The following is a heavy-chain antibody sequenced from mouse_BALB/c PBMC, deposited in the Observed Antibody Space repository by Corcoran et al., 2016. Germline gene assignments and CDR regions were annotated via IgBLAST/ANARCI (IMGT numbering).Heavy chain of an antibody. CDR2: ISYDGSN. V-gene: IGHV3-6*02. CDR1: GYSITSGFY. CDR3: ATVAY. Sequence: DVQLQASGPGLVKPSQSLSLTCSVTGYSITSGFYWNWIRQFPGNKLEWMGYISYDGSNNYNPSLKNRISITLDPSKNQFFLKLNSVTTEDTATYDCATVAYWGQGTLVTVSA. J-gene: IGHJ3*01.